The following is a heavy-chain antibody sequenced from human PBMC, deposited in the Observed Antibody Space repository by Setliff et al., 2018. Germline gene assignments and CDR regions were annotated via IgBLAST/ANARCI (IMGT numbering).Heavy chain of an antibody. J-gene: IGHJ4*02. V-gene: IGHV3-49*04. CDR3: ARDSYSSSWPDY. CDR1: GFTFGDYA. CDR2: IRSKAYGGTT. D-gene: IGHD6-13*01. Sequence: GGSLRLSCTASGFTFGDYAMSWVRQAPGKGLEWVGFIRSKAYGGTTEYAASVKGRFTISRDDSKSIAYLQMNSLKTEDTAVYYCARDSYSSSWPDYWGQGTRVTVSS.